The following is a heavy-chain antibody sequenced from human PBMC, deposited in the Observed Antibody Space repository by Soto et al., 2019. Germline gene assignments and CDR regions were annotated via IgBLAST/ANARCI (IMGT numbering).Heavy chain of an antibody. CDR1: GYTFTGYY. CDR3: SRRYSGSSTLAY. J-gene: IGHJ4*02. Sequence: ASVKVSCKASGYTFTGYYMHWVRQAPGQGLEWMGIINPNGGSTSYAQKFQGRVTMTRDTSTSTVYMELSSLRSEDTAVYYCSRRYSGSSTLAYWGKGTLVTVSS. V-gene: IGHV1-46*01. CDR2: INPNGGST. D-gene: IGHD1-26*01.